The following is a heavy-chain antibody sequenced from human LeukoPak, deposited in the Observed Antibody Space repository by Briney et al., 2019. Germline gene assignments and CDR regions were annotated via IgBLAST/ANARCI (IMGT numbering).Heavy chain of an antibody. CDR2: ISYDATEK. J-gene: IGHJ4*02. V-gene: IGHV3-30*04. D-gene: IGHD4-17*01. CDR1: GFTFRSYA. CDR3: AKEIWPTVTIPGWTYFDY. Sequence: GGSLRLSCIASGFTFRSYAMHWVRQAPGKGLEWVALISYDATEKFYADSVLGRFTISRDNSKNTLYLQMNSLRAEDTAVYYCAKEIWPTVTIPGWTYFDYWGQGSLVTVSS.